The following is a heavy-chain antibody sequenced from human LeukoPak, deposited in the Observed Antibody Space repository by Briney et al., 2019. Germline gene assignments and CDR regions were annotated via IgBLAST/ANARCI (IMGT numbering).Heavy chain of an antibody. CDR2: IYYSGST. D-gene: IGHD5-18*01. CDR1: GGSISSSSYY. Sequence: PSETLSLACTVSGGSISSSSYYWGWIRQPPGKGLEWIGNIYYSGSTYYNPPLKSRVSISVDTSKKHFSLRLSSVTAADTAVYYCARLGGYSYGYSGAFDIWGQGTMVTVSS. J-gene: IGHJ3*02. V-gene: IGHV4-39*02. CDR3: ARLGGYSYGYSGAFDI.